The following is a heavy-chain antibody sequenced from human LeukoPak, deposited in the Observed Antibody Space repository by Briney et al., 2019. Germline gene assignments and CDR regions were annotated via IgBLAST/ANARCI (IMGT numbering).Heavy chain of an antibody. V-gene: IGHV3-53*01. CDR3: ARDTRAAPPIAIAGDDED. D-gene: IGHD1-26*01. CDR1: GFTVSSNY. Sequence: PGGSLRLSCAASGFTVSSNYMSWVRQAPGKELEWVSVIYSGGSTYYADSVKGRFTISRDNSKNTLYLQMNSLRAEDTAVYYCARDTRAAPPIAIAGDDEDWGQGTLVTVSS. CDR2: IYSGGST. J-gene: IGHJ4*02.